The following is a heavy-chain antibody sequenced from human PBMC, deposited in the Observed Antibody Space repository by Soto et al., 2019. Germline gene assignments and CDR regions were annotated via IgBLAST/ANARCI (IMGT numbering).Heavy chain of an antibody. Sequence: ASVKVSCKASGDSVSNYYLHWVRQAPGQGFEWLGVISPFGGATAYAQSFKGRVTVTMDKSSTTFYLELSSLRSDDTAVYYCAKGRGGKTVANFGMDVWGQGVTVTVSS. CDR1: GDSVSNYY. V-gene: IGHV1-46*01. CDR2: ISPFGGAT. D-gene: IGHD3-16*01. CDR3: AKGRGGKTVANFGMDV. J-gene: IGHJ6*02.